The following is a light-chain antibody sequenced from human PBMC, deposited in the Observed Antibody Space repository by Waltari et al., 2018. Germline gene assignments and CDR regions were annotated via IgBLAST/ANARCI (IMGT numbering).Light chain of an antibody. CDR1: QNIGSN. CDR3: QHDHNWPPWT. CDR2: GAA. J-gene: IGKJ1*01. Sequence: EIVMTQSPAILSVSPGERATLSCRASQNIGSNLGWYQQKPGQAPRLLIYGAATRATGVPAMVSGSGSGTDFTLTISSLQSEDFAVYYCQHDHNWPPWTFGQGTTVEIK. V-gene: IGKV3-15*01.